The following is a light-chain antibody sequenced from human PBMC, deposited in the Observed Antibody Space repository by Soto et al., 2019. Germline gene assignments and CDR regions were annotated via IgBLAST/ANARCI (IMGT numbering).Light chain of an antibody. J-gene: IGKJ1*01. CDR3: QQYNSYSWT. CDR2: KAS. Sequence: DIPMNQSPSTLSASVGDRVTITCRASQSISSWLAWYQQKPGKAPKLLIYKASSLESGVPSRFSGSGSGTEFTLTISSLQPDDFATYYCQQYNSYSWTFGQGTNVDIK. CDR1: QSISSW. V-gene: IGKV1-5*03.